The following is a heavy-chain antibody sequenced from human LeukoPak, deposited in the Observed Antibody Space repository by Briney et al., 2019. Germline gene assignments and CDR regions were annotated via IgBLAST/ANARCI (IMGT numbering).Heavy chain of an antibody. CDR1: GGSFSGYY. V-gene: IGHV4-59*01. D-gene: IGHD4-17*01. Sequence: AETLSLTWAVYGGSFSGYYWSWIRQPPGKGLEWIGYIYYSGSTNYNPSLKSRVTISVDTSKNQFSLKLSSVTAADTAVYYCARGDRLVTTNGDAFDIWGQGTMVTVSS. CDR2: IYYSGST. CDR3: ARGDRLVTTNGDAFDI. J-gene: IGHJ3*02.